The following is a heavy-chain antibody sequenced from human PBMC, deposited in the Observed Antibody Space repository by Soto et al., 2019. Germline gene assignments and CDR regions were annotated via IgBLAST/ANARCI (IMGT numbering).Heavy chain of an antibody. D-gene: IGHD3-22*01. Sequence: PSETLSLTCTVSADSVSGGGYYWTRIRQPPGKGLEWIGYISFTGDTTYNPPLRSRVTIAMHTSKNQFSLKLTSATAADTALYFCLRGGHQYHSIFWGPGILVTGSS. CDR1: ADSVSGGGYY. V-gene: IGHV4-61*08. CDR2: ISFTGDT. J-gene: IGHJ4*02. CDR3: LRGGHQYHSIF.